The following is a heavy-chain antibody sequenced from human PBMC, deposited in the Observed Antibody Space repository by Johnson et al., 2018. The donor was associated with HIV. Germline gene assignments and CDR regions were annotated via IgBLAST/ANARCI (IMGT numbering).Heavy chain of an antibody. V-gene: IGHV3-11*04. CDR2: ISRSGSSI. CDR1: GFTFSDYY. Sequence: QVKLVESGGGLVKPGGSLSLSCAASGFTFSDYYMSWIRQAPGKGLEWVSYISRSGSSIYYADSVKGRFTIFRDNAKNSLFLEISSLRAEDTAVYYCARVLAMIVAHDAFDIWGQGTMVTVSS. D-gene: IGHD3-22*01. J-gene: IGHJ3*02. CDR3: ARVLAMIVAHDAFDI.